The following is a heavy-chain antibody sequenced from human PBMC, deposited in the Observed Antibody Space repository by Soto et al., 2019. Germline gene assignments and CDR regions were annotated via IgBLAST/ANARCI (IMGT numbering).Heavy chain of an antibody. V-gene: IGHV3-30-3*01. CDR2: ITYDGNNQ. CDR1: GFTFSSYA. Sequence: QVQLVESGGGVVQPGRSLRLSCAASGFTFSSYALHWVRQAPGKGLEWVAVITYDGNNQYYADSVTGRFTISRDNSKNTLYLQVNSRRPEDTAVYYCARDRRGYYYYGMDVWGQGTAVTVSS. J-gene: IGHJ6*02. D-gene: IGHD3-10*01. CDR3: ARDRRGYYYYGMDV.